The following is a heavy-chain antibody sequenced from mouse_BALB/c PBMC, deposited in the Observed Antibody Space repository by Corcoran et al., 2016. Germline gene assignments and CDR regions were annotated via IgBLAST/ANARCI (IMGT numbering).Heavy chain of an antibody. Sequence: QIQLVQSGPELKKPGETVKISCKASGYTFTNYGRNWVKQAPGKGLKWMGWINTYTGEPTYADDFKGRFAFSLETSASTAYLQINNLKNEDTATYFCAIYYDYAMDYWGQGTSVTVSS. V-gene: IGHV9-3-1*01. CDR3: AIYYDYAMDY. J-gene: IGHJ4*01. CDR2: INTYTGEP. D-gene: IGHD2-1*01. CDR1: GYTFTNYG.